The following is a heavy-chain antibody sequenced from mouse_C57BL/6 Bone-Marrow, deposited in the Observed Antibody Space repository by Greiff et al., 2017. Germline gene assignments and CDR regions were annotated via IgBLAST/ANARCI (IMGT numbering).Heavy chain of an antibody. V-gene: IGHV5-12*01. CDR3: ARQGIVTTKFAY. J-gene: IGHJ3*01. CDR2: ISNGGGST. D-gene: IGHD2-5*01. Sequence: EVMLVESGGGLVQPGGSLKLSCAASGFTFSDYYMYWVRQTPEKRLEWVAYISNGGGSTYYPDTVKGRFTISRDNAKNTLYLQMSRLKSEDTAMYYCARQGIVTTKFAYWGQATLVTVSA. CDR1: GFTFSDYY.